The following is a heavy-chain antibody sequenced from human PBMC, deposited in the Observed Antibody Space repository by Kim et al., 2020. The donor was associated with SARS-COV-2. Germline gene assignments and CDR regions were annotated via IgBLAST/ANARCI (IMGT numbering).Heavy chain of an antibody. D-gene: IGHD1-1*01. V-gene: IGHV3-23*01. Sequence: GGSTYYAYSVEGRFTISRDNAKKTLFLQMHGLRAEETAVYYCARTDLIWGQGTTVTVSS. CDR2: GGST. CDR3: ARTDLI. J-gene: IGHJ6*02.